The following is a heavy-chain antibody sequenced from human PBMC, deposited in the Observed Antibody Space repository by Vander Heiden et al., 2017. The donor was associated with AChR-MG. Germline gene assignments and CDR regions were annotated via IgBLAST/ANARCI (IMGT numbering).Heavy chain of an antibody. CDR2: IYYSGST. Sequence: QLQLQESGPGLVKPSETLSLTCTVSGGSISSSSYYWGWIRQPPGKGLEWIGSIYYSGSTYYNPSIKSRVTRSVDTSKNQFSLKLSSVTAADKDVYYCARLPEGGGSGWYFSTLYFDYWGQCKLVTVSS. J-gene: IGHJ4*02. CDR1: GGSISSSSYY. V-gene: IGHV4-39*01. CDR3: ARLPEGGGSGWYFSTLYFDY. D-gene: IGHD6-19*01.